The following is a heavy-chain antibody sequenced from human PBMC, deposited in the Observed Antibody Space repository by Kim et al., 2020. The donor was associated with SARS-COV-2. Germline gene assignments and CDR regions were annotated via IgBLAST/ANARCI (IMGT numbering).Heavy chain of an antibody. V-gene: IGHV1-69*13. J-gene: IGHJ6*02. Sequence: SVKVSCKASGGTFSSYAINWVRQAPGQGLEWMGGIIPIFGTANYAQKFQGRVTITADESTSTDYMELSSLRSEDTAVYYCERDDPGRVPLVYYYDSSGYSFYDYYYGMDVWGQGTTVTVSS. D-gene: IGHD3-22*01. CDR2: IIPIFGTA. CDR3: ERDDPGRVPLVYYYDSSGYSFYDYYYGMDV. CDR1: GGTFSSYA.